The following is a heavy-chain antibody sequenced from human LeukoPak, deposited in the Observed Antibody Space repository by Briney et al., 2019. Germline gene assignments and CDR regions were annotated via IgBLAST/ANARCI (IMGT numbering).Heavy chain of an antibody. V-gene: IGHV3-30*03. Sequence: GGSLRLSCVASGFTFRSYGIHWARQAPGKGLEWVAVTSYDGSDKYYADSVKGRLTISRDNSKKTLYLQMNSLRAEDTAVYYCALGMRGMDVRGQGTTVTVSS. CDR2: TSYDGSDK. D-gene: IGHD7-27*01. CDR3: ALGMRGMDV. J-gene: IGHJ6*02. CDR1: GFTFRSYG.